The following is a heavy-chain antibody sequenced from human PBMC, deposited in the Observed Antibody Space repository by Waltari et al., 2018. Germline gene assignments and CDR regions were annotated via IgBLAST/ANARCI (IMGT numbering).Heavy chain of an antibody. V-gene: IGHV1-69*02. Sequence: VQLVQSGAEVKKPGSSVKVSCKASGGTFSSYTISWVRQAPGQGLEWMGRIIPILGIANYAQKFQGRVTITADKSTSTAYMELSSLRSEDTAVYYCARAGYYDSSGYQLAFDYWGQGTLVTVSS. D-gene: IGHD3-22*01. J-gene: IGHJ4*02. CDR3: ARAGYYDSSGYQLAFDY. CDR2: IIPILGIA. CDR1: GGTFSSYT.